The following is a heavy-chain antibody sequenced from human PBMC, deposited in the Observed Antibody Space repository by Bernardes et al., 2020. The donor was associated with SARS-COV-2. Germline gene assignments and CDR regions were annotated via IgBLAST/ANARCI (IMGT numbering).Heavy chain of an antibody. Sequence: GGSLRLSCAASGFTFSSYGMHWVRQAPGKGLEWVAVISYDGSNKYYADSVKGRFTISRDNSKNTLYLQMNSLRAEDTAVYYCAKDRLTFNWNDVEDYWGQGTLVTVSS. D-gene: IGHD1-20*01. CDR1: GFTFSSYG. CDR2: ISYDGSNK. CDR3: AKDRLTFNWNDVEDY. V-gene: IGHV3-30*18. J-gene: IGHJ4*02.